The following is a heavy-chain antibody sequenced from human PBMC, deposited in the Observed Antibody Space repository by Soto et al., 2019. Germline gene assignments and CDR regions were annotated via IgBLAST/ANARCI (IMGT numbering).Heavy chain of an antibody. Sequence: QVQLVQSGAEVKKPGASVKMSCKASGYSFSTYAMHWVRHAPGQRLEWMGWNIAGNGNTRYSQNFKGRVTLTRDTSASTAYMELTILRSEDTAVYYCARPHFYASGSYDYYDYFDYWGQGTLVTVSS. CDR1: GYSFSTYA. CDR2: NIAGNGNT. J-gene: IGHJ4*02. CDR3: ARPHFYASGSYDYYDYFDY. V-gene: IGHV1-3*01. D-gene: IGHD3-10*01.